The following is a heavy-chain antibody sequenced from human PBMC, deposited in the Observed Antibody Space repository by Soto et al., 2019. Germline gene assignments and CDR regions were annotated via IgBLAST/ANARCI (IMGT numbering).Heavy chain of an antibody. D-gene: IGHD6-6*01. CDR3: ARDGTYSSSSVYYYYGMDV. V-gene: IGHV3-48*02. CDR2: ISSSSSTI. J-gene: IGHJ6*02. Sequence: PVGSLRLSCAASGFTFSSYSMNWVRQAPGKGLEWVSYISSSSSTIYYADSVKGRFTISRDNAKNSLYLQMNSLRDEDTAVYYCARDGTYSSSSVYYYYGMDVWGQGTTVTVSS. CDR1: GFTFSSYS.